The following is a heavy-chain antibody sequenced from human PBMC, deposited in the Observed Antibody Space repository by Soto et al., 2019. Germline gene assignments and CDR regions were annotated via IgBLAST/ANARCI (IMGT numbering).Heavy chain of an antibody. CDR3: ARLNGVAVADY. Sequence: QVQLQESGPRLVKPSETLSLICTVSGDSISNYYWCWIRQPPGRGLEWIGYISYSGSTNYNPSLKSRVTISADTSKNQFSLKVTSVTAADSAVYFCARLNGVAVADYWGQGTLVTVSS. J-gene: IGHJ4*02. CDR2: ISYSGST. CDR1: GDSISNYY. D-gene: IGHD6-19*01. V-gene: IGHV4-59*01.